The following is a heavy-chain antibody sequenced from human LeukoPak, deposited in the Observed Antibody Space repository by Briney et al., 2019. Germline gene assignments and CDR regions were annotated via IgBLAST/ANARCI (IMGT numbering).Heavy chain of an antibody. CDR3: ARGGFGEFLSNFDY. J-gene: IGHJ4*02. CDR2: IKQDGSEK. Sequence: GGSLRLSCAASGFTFSTYRMTWVRQAPGKGLEWVANIKQDGSEKHYVDSVKGRFTISRDNAKNSLYLQMSILRAEDTAVYYCARGGFGEFLSNFDYWGQGTLVTVSS. D-gene: IGHD3-10*01. CDR1: GFTFSTYR. V-gene: IGHV3-7*04.